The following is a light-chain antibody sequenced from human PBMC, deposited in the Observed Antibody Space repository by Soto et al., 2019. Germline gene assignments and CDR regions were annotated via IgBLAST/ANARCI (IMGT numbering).Light chain of an antibody. CDR2: DAS. Sequence: EIVLTQSPATLSLSPGERATLSCRASQSVNSYLAWYQQKPGQAPRLLIYDASNRATGIPARFSGSGSGTDCTLTIRSLEPKDFAVYYCQQGVTFGQGTRLEIK. CDR1: QSVNSY. J-gene: IGKJ5*01. V-gene: IGKV3-11*01. CDR3: QQGVT.